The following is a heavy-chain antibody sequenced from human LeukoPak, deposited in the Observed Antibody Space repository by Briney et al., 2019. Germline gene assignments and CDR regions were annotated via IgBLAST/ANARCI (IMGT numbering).Heavy chain of an antibody. CDR3: ARHAARTAAGHGGRLDY. CDR2: IYTSGST. Sequence: SSETLSLTCTVSRDSISSGRYYWSWVRQPAGRGLEWIVRIYTSGSTYYNPPLKSRDTISVDTSKNQFSLKLSSVTAADTAVYYCARHAARTAAGHGGRLDYWGQGTLVTVSS. J-gene: IGHJ4*02. V-gene: IGHV4-61*02. D-gene: IGHD6-13*01. CDR1: RDSISSGRYY.